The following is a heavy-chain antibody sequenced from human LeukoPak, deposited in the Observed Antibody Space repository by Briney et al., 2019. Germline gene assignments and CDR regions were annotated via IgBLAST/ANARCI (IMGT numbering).Heavy chain of an antibody. CDR1: GGTFSSYA. V-gene: IGHV1-69*05. J-gene: IGHJ5*02. CDR3: ASTLGYCSGGSCYPRFDP. Sequence: GSSVKVSCKASGGTFSSYAISWVRQAPGQGLEWMGRIIPIFGTANYAQKFQGRVTITTDESTSRAYMELSRLRSEDTAVYYCASTLGYCSGGSCYPRFDPWGQGTLVTVSS. CDR2: IIPIFGTA. D-gene: IGHD2-15*01.